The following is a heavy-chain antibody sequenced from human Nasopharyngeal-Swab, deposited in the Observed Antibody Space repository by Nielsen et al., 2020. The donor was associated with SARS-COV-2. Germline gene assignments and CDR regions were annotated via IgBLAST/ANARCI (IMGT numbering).Heavy chain of an antibody. J-gene: IGHJ4*02. D-gene: IGHD6-19*01. Sequence: SETLSLTCTVSGGSITRYYLSWIRQPPGKGLEWIGYIYYSGSTKYNPSLKSRVTISVDTSKNQFSLKVISVTATDTAVYYCARISSGWSSYYSDSWGQGTLVTVSS. CDR2: IYYSGST. CDR1: GGSITRYY. V-gene: IGHV4-59*01. CDR3: ARISSGWSSYYSDS.